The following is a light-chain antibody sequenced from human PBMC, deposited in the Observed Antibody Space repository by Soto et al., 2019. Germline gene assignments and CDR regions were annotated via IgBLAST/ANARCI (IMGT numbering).Light chain of an antibody. CDR3: KQYGSSPWT. CDR1: QSVSSNY. CDR2: GAS. J-gene: IGKJ1*01. V-gene: IGKV3-20*01. Sequence: EIVLTQSPGTLSLSPGEGATLSCRASQSVSSNYLARYQQKPGQAPRLLIYGASSRATGIPDRFSGSGSGTHFSLTISRLEPEDFAVYYCKQYGSSPWTFGQGTKVEIK.